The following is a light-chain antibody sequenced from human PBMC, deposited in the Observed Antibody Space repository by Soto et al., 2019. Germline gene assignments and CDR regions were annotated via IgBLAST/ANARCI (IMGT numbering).Light chain of an antibody. CDR1: SSDIGSYDH. V-gene: IGLV2-14*03. CDR2: AVS. J-gene: IGLJ1*01. Sequence: QSALSHPASVSWSPGHSITISCSGTSSDIGSYDHVAWYQQFPGKSPKLIIYAVSDRPSGVSDRFSGSKSGISASLTISGLKTEDEADYYCISYTDRQSYLFGTGTKV. CDR3: ISYTDRQSYL.